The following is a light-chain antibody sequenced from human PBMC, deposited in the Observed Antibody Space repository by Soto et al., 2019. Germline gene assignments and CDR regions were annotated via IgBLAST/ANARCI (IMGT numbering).Light chain of an antibody. V-gene: IGLV1-51*02. CDR1: TSNIGKNY. CDR3: GTWDSSRSGYV. Sequence: QSVLTQPPSVSAAPGQKVTISCSGSTSNIGKNYVSWFQQLPGTAPKLLIYENDKRPSGIPDRFSGSTSGTSATLGITGLQTGDEAEYYCGTWDSSRSGYVFATGTKLTVL. J-gene: IGLJ1*01. CDR2: END.